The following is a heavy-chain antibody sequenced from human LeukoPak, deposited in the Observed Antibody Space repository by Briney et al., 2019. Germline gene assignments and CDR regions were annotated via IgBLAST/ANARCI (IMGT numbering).Heavy chain of an antibody. CDR2: INSDGGST. J-gene: IGHJ3*02. CDR3: ARVRDLGWRYFDWLLPDAFDI. Sequence: GGSLRLSCAASGFTFSSYWMHWVRQAPGKGLVWVSRINSDGGSTSYADSVKGRFTISRDNAKNTLYLQMNSLRAEDTAVYYCARVRDLGWRYFDWLLPDAFDIWGQGTMVTVSS. D-gene: IGHD3-9*01. CDR1: GFTFSSYW. V-gene: IGHV3-74*01.